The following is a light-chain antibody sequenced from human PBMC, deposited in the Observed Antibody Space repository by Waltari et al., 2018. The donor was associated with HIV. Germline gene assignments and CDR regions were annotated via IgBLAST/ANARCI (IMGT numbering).Light chain of an antibody. CDR1: SSTIGSNT. J-gene: IGLJ2*01. CDR3: AAWDDSLNVVV. Sequence: QSVLPQPPSASGTPGQRVTISCSGSSSTIGSNTVNWYQQLPGTAPKLLIYSNNHRPSGVPDRFSGSKSGTSASLAISGLQSEDEADYYCAAWDDSLNVVVFGEGTKLTVL. V-gene: IGLV1-44*01. CDR2: SNN.